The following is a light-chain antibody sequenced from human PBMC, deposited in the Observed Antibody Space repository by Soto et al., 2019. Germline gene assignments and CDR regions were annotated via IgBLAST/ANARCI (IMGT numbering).Light chain of an antibody. CDR2: DVS. V-gene: IGLV2-14*01. CDR1: SSDIGGYNY. J-gene: IGLJ2*01. CDR3: SAYTSSNTQV. Sequence: QSALTQPASVSGSPGQSITISCTGTSSDIGGYNYVSWYQQHPGKAPKLMIYDVSSRPSGVSNRFSGSKSGNTASLTIFGLQAEDEADYYCSAYTSSNTQVFGGGTKLTVL.